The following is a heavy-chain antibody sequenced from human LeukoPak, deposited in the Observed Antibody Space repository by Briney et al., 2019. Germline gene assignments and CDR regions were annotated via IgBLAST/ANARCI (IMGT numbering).Heavy chain of an antibody. CDR3: ASRFDLGTHYYYYYMDV. CDR1: GGTFSSYA. V-gene: IGHV1-69*13. Sequence: SVKVSCKASGGTFSSYAISWVRQAPGQGLEWMGGIIPIFGTANYAQKFQGRVTITADESTSTAYMELSSLRSEDTAVYCCASRFDLGTHYYYYYMDVWGKGTTVTVSS. CDR2: IIPIFGTA. D-gene: IGHD3-16*01. J-gene: IGHJ6*03.